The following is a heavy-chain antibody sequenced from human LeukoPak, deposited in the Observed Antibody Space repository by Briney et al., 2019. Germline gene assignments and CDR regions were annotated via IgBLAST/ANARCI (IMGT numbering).Heavy chain of an antibody. D-gene: IGHD3-22*01. V-gene: IGHV3-74*01. CDR2: INTDGRST. CDR1: GFTFSNYW. CDR3: AITTDYYDSSGYYY. J-gene: IGHJ4*02. Sequence: GGSLRLSCAASGFTFSNYWMHWVRQAPGKGLVWVSRINTDGRSTSYVDSVKGRFTISRDNAKNMLYLQMNSLRAEDTAVYYCAITTDYYDSSGYYYWGQGTLVTVSS.